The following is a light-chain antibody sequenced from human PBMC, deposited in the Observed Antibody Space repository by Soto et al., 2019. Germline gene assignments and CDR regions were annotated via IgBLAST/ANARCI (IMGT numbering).Light chain of an antibody. CDR2: GAF. J-gene: IGKJ1*01. V-gene: IGKV3-15*01. CDR3: QQYNDWPLT. CDR1: QSVSSN. Sequence: EIVMTQSPVTLSVSPGXRATLSCRASQSVSSNLAWYQQKPGQAPSLLIYGAFTRATGIPARFSGTGSGTEFTLTLSSLQSEDFALYYCQQYNDWPLTFGQGAKVDI.